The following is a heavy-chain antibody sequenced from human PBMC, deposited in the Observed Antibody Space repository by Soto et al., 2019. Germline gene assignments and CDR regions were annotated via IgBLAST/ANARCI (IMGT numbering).Heavy chain of an antibody. J-gene: IGHJ5*02. CDR2: IWYDGSNK. V-gene: IGHV3-33*01. CDR3: ARDGRACSNSWYAGSWFDP. D-gene: IGHD2-2*01. Sequence: QVQLVESGGGVVQPGRSLRLSCAASGFTFSSYGMHWVRQAPGKGLEWVAVIWYDGSNKYYADSVKGRFTISRDNSKNTLYLKMNRLGAEDTAVYYCARDGRACSNSWYAGSWFDPWGQGTLVTVSS. CDR1: GFTFSSYG.